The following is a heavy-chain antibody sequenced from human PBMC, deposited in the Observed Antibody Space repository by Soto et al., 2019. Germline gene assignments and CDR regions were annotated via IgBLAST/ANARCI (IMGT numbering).Heavy chain of an antibody. J-gene: IGHJ1*01. Sequence: ASVKVSCKASGYTSTGYYMHWVRQAPGQGLEWMGWINPNSGGTNYAQKFQGRVTMTRDTSISTAYMELSRLRSDDTAVYYCARYCSSTSCYYYFQHWGQGTLVTVSS. CDR1: GYTSTGYY. D-gene: IGHD2-2*01. CDR3: ARYCSSTSCYYYFQH. CDR2: INPNSGGT. V-gene: IGHV1-2*02.